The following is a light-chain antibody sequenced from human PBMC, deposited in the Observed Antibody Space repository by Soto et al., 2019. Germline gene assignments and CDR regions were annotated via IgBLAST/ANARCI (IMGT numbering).Light chain of an antibody. V-gene: IGLV1-40*01. CDR1: SSNIGAGYN. Sequence: QSVLTQPPSVSGAPGQRVTISCTGSSSNIGAGYNVHWYQQLPGTAPKLLIYANNNRPSGVPDRFSGSKSGTSASLAITGLQAEDEADYYCSSYTSSSTQVFGTGTKLTVL. CDR2: ANN. J-gene: IGLJ1*01. CDR3: SSYTSSSTQV.